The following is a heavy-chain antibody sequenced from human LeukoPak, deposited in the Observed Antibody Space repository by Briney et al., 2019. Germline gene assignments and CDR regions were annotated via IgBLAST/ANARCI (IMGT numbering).Heavy chain of an antibody. CDR1: GGSVSSGSYY. D-gene: IGHD5-18*01. Sequence: PSETLSLTCTVSGGSVSSGSYYWSWIRQPPGKGLEWIGYIYYSGSTNYNPSLKSRVTISVDTSKNQFSLKLSSVTAADTAVYYCARGRSVGSTFPSRREGYSYGYYYYYGMDVWGQGTTVTVSS. CDR3: ARGRSVGSTFPSRREGYSYGYYYYYGMDV. J-gene: IGHJ6*02. CDR2: IYYSGST. V-gene: IGHV4-61*01.